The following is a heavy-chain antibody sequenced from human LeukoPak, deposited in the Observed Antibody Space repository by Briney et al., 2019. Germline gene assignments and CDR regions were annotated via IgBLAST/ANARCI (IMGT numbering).Heavy chain of an antibody. CDR1: GGSISSYY. CDR2: IYYSGST. Sequence: SETLSLTCTVSGGSISSYYWSWIRQPPGKGLEWIGYIYYSGSTNHNPSLKSRVTISVDTSKNQFSLKLSSVTAADTAVYYCARTSHAPYYYDSSGYYPFDYWGQGTLVTVSS. D-gene: IGHD3-22*01. CDR3: ARTSHAPYYYDSSGYYPFDY. J-gene: IGHJ4*02. V-gene: IGHV4-59*08.